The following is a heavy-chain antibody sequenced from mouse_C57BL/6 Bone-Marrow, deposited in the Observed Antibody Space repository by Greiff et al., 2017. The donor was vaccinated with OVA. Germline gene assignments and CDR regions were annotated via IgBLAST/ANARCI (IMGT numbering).Heavy chain of an antibody. CDR3: ARGYYYGSSYPYAMDY. CDR1: GFTFSDYG. J-gene: IGHJ4*01. D-gene: IGHD1-1*01. Sequence: EVKLVESGGGLVQPGGSLKLSCAASGFTFSDYGMAWVRQAPRKGPEWVAFISNLAYSIYYADTVTGRFTISRENAKNTLYLEMSSLRSEDTAMYYCARGYYYGSSYPYAMDYWGQGTSVTVSS. CDR2: ISNLAYSI. V-gene: IGHV5-15*01.